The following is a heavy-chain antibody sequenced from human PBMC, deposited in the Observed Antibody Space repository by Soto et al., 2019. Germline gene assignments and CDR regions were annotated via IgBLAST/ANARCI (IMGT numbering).Heavy chain of an antibody. CDR1: GGTFSSYA. V-gene: IGHV1-69*12. J-gene: IGHJ6*02. CDR3: ASPGETPYYYGMDV. Sequence: QVQLVQSGAEVKKPGSSVKVSCKASGGTFSSYAISWVRQAPGQGLEWMGGIIPIFGTADYAQRFQGRVTITADEATSAAYMELSSLRSEDTAVYYCASPGETPYYYGMDVWGQGTTVTVSS. CDR2: IIPIFGTA.